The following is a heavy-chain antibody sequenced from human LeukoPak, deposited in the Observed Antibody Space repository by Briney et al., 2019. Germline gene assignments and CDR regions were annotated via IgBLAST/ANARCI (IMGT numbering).Heavy chain of an antibody. Sequence: PGGSLRLSCAASGFTFSSYEFHWVRQAPGKGLEWVSSISSSSSYIYYADSVKGRFTISRDNAKNSLYLQMNSLRAEDTAVYYCARLTTTVTTPFDYWGQGTLVTVSS. V-gene: IGHV3-21*01. J-gene: IGHJ4*02. CDR1: GFTFSSYE. D-gene: IGHD4-17*01. CDR3: ARLTTTVTTPFDY. CDR2: ISSSSSYI.